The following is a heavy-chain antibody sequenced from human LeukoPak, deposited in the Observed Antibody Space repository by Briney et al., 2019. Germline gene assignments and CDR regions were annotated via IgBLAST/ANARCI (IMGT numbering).Heavy chain of an antibody. J-gene: IGHJ4*02. Sequence: GGSLRLSCAASGFTFSSYAMSWDRQAPGKGLEWVSAISGSGGSTYYADSVKGRFTISRDNSKNTLYLQMNSLRAEDTAVYYCAKDFEADRTPLDYWGQGTLVTVSS. D-gene: IGHD3-9*01. CDR3: AKDFEADRTPLDY. CDR1: GFTFSSYA. CDR2: ISGSGGST. V-gene: IGHV3-23*01.